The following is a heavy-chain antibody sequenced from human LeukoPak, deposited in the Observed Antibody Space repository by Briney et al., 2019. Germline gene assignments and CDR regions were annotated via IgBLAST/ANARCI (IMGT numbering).Heavy chain of an antibody. CDR2: ITPILGIA. V-gene: IGHV1-69*04. Sequence: APVKVSCKASGGTFSSYAISWVRQAPGQGLEWMGRITPILGIANYAQKFQGRVTITADKSTSTAYMELSSLRSEDTAVYYCAREMATMPMDYWGQGTLVTVSS. D-gene: IGHD5-24*01. CDR1: GGTFSSYA. J-gene: IGHJ4*02. CDR3: AREMATMPMDY.